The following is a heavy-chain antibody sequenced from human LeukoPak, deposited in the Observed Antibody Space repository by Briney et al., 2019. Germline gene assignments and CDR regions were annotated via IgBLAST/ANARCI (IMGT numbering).Heavy chain of an antibody. D-gene: IGHD3-22*01. V-gene: IGHV4-38-2*02. J-gene: IGHJ3*02. CDR1: GYSISSGYY. CDR2: MYHSGST. Sequence: SETLSLTCTVSGYSISSGYYWGWIRQPPGKGLEWIGSMYHSGSTYYNPSLKSRVTLSIDTSKNQFSLKLTSATAADTAVYYCARRSDYYDSSGYYRAGAFDIWGQGTMVTVSS. CDR3: ARRSDYYDSSGYYRAGAFDI.